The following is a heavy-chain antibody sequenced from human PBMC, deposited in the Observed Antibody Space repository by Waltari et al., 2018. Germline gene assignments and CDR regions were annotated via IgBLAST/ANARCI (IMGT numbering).Heavy chain of an antibody. Sequence: QLQLQESGPGLVKPSETLSLTCTVSGGSISRCPYYWGWIRQPPEKGLEWIGSFHHGGNTFYNPSLKSRVTISVDRSSNQFSLKLYSLTAADTAVYYCARHGGESYGYLWVDPWGQGTLVTVSS. CDR3: ARHGGESYGYLWVDP. CDR1: GGSISRCPYY. D-gene: IGHD5-18*01. V-gene: IGHV4-39*01. CDR2: FHHGGNT. J-gene: IGHJ5*02.